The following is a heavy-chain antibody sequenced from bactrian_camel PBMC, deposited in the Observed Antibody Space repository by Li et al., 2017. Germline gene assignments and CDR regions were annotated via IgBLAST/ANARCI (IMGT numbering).Heavy chain of an antibody. V-gene: IGHV3S9*01. D-gene: IGHD2*01. CDR1: TGTFRSAC. CDR2: IDADGET. J-gene: IGHJ4*01. Sequence: QLVESGGGSVQAGGSLRLSCAARTGTFRSACMGWIRQVSGQEREGVASIDADGETSYVDSVKGRFTASRDNGKNSVYLQMDSLKLEDTAMYYCAADFGPYCSGPYLARRANFEGQGTQVTVS.